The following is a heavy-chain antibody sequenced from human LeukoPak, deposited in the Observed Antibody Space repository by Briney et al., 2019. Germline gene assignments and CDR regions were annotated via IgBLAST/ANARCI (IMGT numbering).Heavy chain of an antibody. Sequence: SETLSLTCAVSGYSISSGYYWGWIRQPPGKGLEWIGSIYPSGSTYYNPSLKSRVTISVDTSKNQFSLKLSSVTAADTAVYYCARSWISGPIQESVVWFDPWGQGTLVTVSS. CDR1: GYSISSGYY. CDR3: ARSWISGPIQESVVWFDP. J-gene: IGHJ5*02. CDR2: IYPSGST. V-gene: IGHV4-38-2*01. D-gene: IGHD2-2*03.